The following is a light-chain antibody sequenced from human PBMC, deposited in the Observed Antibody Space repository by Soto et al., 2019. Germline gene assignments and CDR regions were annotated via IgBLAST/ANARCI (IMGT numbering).Light chain of an antibody. V-gene: IGKV2-28*01. Sequence: DIVITHSPLSLPVTPVDPASISFMSSQILLHSNGYNYLDWYLQKPGQSPQLLIYLGSNRASGVPDRFSGSGSGKDFTLKISRVEAEDVGVYYCMQALQTPGFGQGTRLEIK. CDR3: MQALQTPG. CDR2: LGS. J-gene: IGKJ5*01. CDR1: QILLHSNGYNY.